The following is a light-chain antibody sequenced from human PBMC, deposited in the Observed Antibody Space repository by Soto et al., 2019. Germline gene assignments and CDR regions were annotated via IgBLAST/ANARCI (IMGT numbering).Light chain of an antibody. V-gene: IGLV3-21*04. Sequence: SYELTQPPSVSVAPGKTARITCGGNNIGSKSVHWYQQKPGQAPVLVIYYDSDRPSGLPERFSGSNSGNTATLTISRVEAGDEDDYYRQVWDSSSDHVVFGGGTKLTVL. CDR2: YDS. CDR1: NIGSKS. CDR3: QVWDSSSDHVV. J-gene: IGLJ2*01.